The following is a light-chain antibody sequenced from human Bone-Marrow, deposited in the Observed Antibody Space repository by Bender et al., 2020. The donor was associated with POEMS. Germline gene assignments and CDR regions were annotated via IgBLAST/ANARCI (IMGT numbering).Light chain of an antibody. Sequence: SLELRQPPSVSVSPGQTARIMCSGDTLANRYTFWYQHRPGQAPVMVIYKDTERPSGVPERISGSRSGTRVTLTISGVQAEDEADYYCQSADSSGTYGVFGGGTKLTVL. CDR1: TLANRY. CDR3: QSADSSGTYGV. J-gene: IGLJ3*02. V-gene: IGLV3-25*03. CDR2: KDT.